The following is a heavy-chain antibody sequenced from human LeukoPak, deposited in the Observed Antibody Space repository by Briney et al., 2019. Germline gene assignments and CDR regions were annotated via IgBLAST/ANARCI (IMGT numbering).Heavy chain of an antibody. CDR3: ARELRDGYNNFDY. J-gene: IGHJ4*02. CDR1: GFTFSTYS. Sequence: GGSLRLSCAASGFTFSTYSMNWVRQAPGKGLEWVSSISSSSSYIHYADSVKGQFTISRDNSKNTLYLQMNSLRAEDTAVYYCARELRDGYNNFDYWGQGTLVTVSS. CDR2: ISSSSSYI. V-gene: IGHV3-21*01. D-gene: IGHD5-24*01.